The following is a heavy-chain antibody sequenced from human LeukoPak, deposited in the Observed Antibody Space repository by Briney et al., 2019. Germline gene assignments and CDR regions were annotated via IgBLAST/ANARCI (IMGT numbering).Heavy chain of an antibody. CDR1: GFTFSTYW. J-gene: IGHJ5*02. CDR3: TRGQPQWLVFNWFDP. Sequence: GGSLRLSCAASGFTFSTYWMHWVRQVPGMGLVWVARINSDGGITTYADSVKGRFTISRDNAKNTLYLQMNSPRVEDTAVYYCTRGQPQWLVFNWFDPWGQGTLVTVSS. CDR2: INSDGGIT. V-gene: IGHV3-74*01. D-gene: IGHD6-19*01.